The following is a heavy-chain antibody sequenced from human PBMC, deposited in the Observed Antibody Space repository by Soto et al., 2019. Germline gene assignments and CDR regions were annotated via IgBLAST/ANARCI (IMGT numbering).Heavy chain of an antibody. Sequence: EVQLVGSGGGLVQPGESLKLSCAVSGFTFSGSAMHWVRQASGKGLEWVGRIRSKANNYATAYAASVKGRFTISRDDSKNTAYLQMNSLKSEDTAVYYCTRGYGDYVRDYWGQGTLVTVSS. J-gene: IGHJ4*02. CDR1: GFTFSGSA. D-gene: IGHD4-17*01. CDR3: TRGYGDYVRDY. V-gene: IGHV3-73*01. CDR2: IRSKANNYAT.